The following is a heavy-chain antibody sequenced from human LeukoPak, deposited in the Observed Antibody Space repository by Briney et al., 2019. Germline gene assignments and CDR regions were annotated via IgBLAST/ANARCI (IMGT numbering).Heavy chain of an antibody. V-gene: IGHV1-46*01. J-gene: IGHJ4*02. CDR3: ARGRGSYMVDDY. CDR2: INPSGGST. CDR1: GYTFTMYY. Sequence: ASVTVSFKSSGYTFTMYYIHWVGQARGQGGEGMGIINPSGGSTHYAQKFQARVTMTRDTSTTTVYMELSSLRSEDTAVYYCARGRGSYMVDDYWGQGTLVTVSS. D-gene: IGHD1-26*01.